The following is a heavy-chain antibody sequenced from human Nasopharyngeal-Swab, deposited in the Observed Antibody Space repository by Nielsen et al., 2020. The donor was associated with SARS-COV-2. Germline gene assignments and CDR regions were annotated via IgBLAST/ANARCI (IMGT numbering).Heavy chain of an antibody. CDR2: IYYSGST. V-gene: IGHV4-59*01. D-gene: IGHD1-1*01. CDR3: AREFGTRDAFDI. J-gene: IGHJ3*02. CDR1: GGSISSYY. Sequence: SETLSLTCTVSGGSISSYYWSWIRQPPGKGLEWNGYIYYSGSTNYNPSLKSRVTISVDTSKNQFSLKLSSVTAADTAVYYCAREFGTRDAFDIWGHGTMVTVSS.